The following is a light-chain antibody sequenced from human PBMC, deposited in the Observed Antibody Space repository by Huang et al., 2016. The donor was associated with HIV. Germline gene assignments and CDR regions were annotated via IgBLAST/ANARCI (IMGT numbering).Light chain of an antibody. V-gene: IGKV1-39*01. CDR1: QSINDY. Sequence: DIQMTQSPSSVFASVGDRVTITCRASQSINDYLNWYQQKPGKAPTLLIYSASTLESAIPSRFSGSGSGTDFTLTISGLQAEDFATYYCQQSYSTPLTFGGGTKVGIK. CDR2: SAS. J-gene: IGKJ4*01. CDR3: QQSYSTPLT.